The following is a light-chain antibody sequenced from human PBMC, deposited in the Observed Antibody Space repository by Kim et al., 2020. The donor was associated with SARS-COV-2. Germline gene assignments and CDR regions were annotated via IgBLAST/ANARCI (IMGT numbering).Light chain of an antibody. CDR2: GVS. J-gene: IGKJ1*01. CDR3: QQYNNRPPWT. Sequence: EIVMTQSPATLSVSPGERATLSCRASQSVSGNLAWYQQKPGQAPRLLIYGVSTRSTGIPARFSGSGSGTEFTLTISSLQSEDFAVYYCQQYNNRPPWTFGQGTKLEI. CDR1: QSVSGN. V-gene: IGKV3-15*01.